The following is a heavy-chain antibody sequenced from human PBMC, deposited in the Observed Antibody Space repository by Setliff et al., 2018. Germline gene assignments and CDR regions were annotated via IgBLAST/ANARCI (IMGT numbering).Heavy chain of an antibody. D-gene: IGHD6-6*01. CDR2: ITHTGTTGST. CDR3: ARGRNIAARLLDS. V-gene: IGHV4-4*02. J-gene: IGHJ4*02. Sequence: SETLSLTCAVSGVSINSLTWWSWVRQPPGKGLEWIGEITHTGTTGSTKYNPSLKSRVTMSIDTSKNQFSLMVTSVTAADTAVYYCARGRNIAARLLDSWGQGTLVTVSS. CDR1: GVSINSLTW.